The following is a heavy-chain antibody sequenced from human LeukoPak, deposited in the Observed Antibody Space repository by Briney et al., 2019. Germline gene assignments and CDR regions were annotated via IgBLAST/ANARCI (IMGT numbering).Heavy chain of an antibody. CDR2: INPNSGGT. D-gene: IGHD2-2*01. V-gene: IGHV1-2*02. CDR3: VRGPYRIVVVPAAITSFDY. J-gene: IGHJ4*02. Sequence: GASVKLSCKASGYTFTCYYMHWVRQAPGQGLEWMGWINPNSGGTNYAQKFQGRVTMTRDTSISTAYMELRRLRSDDTAVYYCVRGPYRIVVVPAAITSFDYWGQGTLVTVSS. CDR1: GYTFTCYY.